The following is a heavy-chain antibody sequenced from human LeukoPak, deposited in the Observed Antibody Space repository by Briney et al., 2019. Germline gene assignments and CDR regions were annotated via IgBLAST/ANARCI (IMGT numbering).Heavy chain of an antibody. J-gene: IGHJ4*02. Sequence: GGSLRLSCAASGFTVSSNYMSWVRQAPGKGLEWVSVIYSGGSTYYADSVKGRFTISRDNCKNTLYLQMNSLRAEDTAVYYCARGYLYYYDSSGPKGNVDYWGQGTLVTVSS. D-gene: IGHD3-22*01. V-gene: IGHV3-66*01. CDR2: IYSGGST. CDR1: GFTVSSNY. CDR3: ARGYLYYYDSSGPKGNVDY.